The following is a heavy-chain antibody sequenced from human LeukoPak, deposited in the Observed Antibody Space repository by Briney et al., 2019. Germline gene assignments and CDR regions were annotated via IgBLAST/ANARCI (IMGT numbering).Heavy chain of an antibody. CDR2: ISGSGGST. V-gene: IGHV3-23*01. Sequence: GGSLRLSCAASGFTFSSYAMSWVRQAPGKGLEWVSAISGSGGSTYYADSVKGRFTISRDNSKNTLYLQMNSLRAEDTAVYYCAKDPIASYYYDSRGGPTWLDTWGQGTLVTVSS. CDR3: AKDPIASYYYDSRGGPTWLDT. D-gene: IGHD3-22*01. J-gene: IGHJ5*02. CDR1: GFTFSSYA.